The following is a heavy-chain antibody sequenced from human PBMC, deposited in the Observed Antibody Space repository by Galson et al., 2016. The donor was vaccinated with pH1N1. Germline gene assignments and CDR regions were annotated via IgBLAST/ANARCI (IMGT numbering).Heavy chain of an antibody. CDR3: ARRRSLARNSVGSGSYAARAYDI. V-gene: IGHV5-51*03. Sequence: QSGAEVKKPGDSLKIYCKGSGYSFSSYWIGWVRQMPGKRLEWMGIIYPGDSDTRYSPSFQGQVTMSADKSTSAAYLPWRSLNASDSAMYYCARRRSLARNSVGSGSYAARAYDIGGQGTMVTVSS. CDR2: IYPGDSDT. CDR1: GYSFSSYW. D-gene: IGHD3-10*01. J-gene: IGHJ3*02.